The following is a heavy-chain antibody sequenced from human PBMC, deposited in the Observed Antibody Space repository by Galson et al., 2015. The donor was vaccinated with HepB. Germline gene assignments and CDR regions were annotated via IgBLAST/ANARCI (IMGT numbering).Heavy chain of an antibody. Sequence: SVKVSCKASGDSFSNYGLSWIRQAPGPGLEWMGWFSGYDGSTNYAQRFQGRVTMTADASTGTAYLELRNLRSDDTAVYYCARDSRLELRLNNYFSYGMDVWGQGSAVIVSS. CDR3: ARDSRLELRLNNYFSYGMDV. CDR1: GDSFSNYG. D-gene: IGHD1-1*01. CDR2: FSGYDGST. V-gene: IGHV1-18*01. J-gene: IGHJ6*02.